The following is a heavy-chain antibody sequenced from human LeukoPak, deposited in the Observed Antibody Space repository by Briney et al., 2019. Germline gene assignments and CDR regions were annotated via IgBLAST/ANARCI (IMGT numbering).Heavy chain of an antibody. Sequence: SQTLSLTCAVSGGSISSGGYSWSWIRQPPGKGLEWIGYIYHSGSTYYNPSLKSRVTISVDRSKNQFSLKLSSVTAADTAVYYCASHLRVDRSEYYALDNWGQGTLVTVSS. CDR3: ASHLRVDRSEYYALDN. CDR2: IYHSGST. J-gene: IGHJ4*02. D-gene: IGHD3-22*01. CDR1: GGSISSGGYS. V-gene: IGHV4-30-2*01.